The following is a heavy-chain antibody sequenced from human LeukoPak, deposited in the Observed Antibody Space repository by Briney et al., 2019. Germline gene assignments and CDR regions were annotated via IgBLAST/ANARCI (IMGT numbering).Heavy chain of an antibody. D-gene: IGHD6-19*01. CDR3: ARGESIAVNG. Sequence: SETLSLTCTVSDDSISSSRYYWGWIRQPPGKGLEWIGSIYYSGSTYYNPSLKSRVTISVDTSKKQFSLKTNSVTAADTAVYYCARGESIAVNGWGQGILVTVSS. CDR2: IYYSGST. J-gene: IGHJ4*02. V-gene: IGHV4-39*01. CDR1: DDSISSSRYY.